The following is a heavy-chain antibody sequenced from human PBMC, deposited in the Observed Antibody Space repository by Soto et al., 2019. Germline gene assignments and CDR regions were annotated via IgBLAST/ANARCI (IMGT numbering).Heavy chain of an antibody. V-gene: IGHV4-59*01. Sequence: SETLSLTCTVSGGSISSYYWSWIRQPPGKGLEWIGYIYYSGSTNYNPSLKSRVTISVDTSKNQFSLKLSSVTAADTAVYSCAWGSSSGGYFDYWGQGTLVTVSS. CDR1: GGSISSYY. D-gene: IGHD6-6*01. CDR2: IYYSGST. J-gene: IGHJ4*02. CDR3: AWGSSSGGYFDY.